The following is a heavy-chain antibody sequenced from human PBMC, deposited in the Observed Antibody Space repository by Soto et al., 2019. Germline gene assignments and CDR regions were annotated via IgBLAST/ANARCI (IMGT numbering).Heavy chain of an antibody. CDR3: ARGKGCSDHNCWYDYYFDY. D-gene: IGHD5-12*01. Sequence: LRLSCAASGFTFSTYAMHWVRQAPGKGLEYVSAVSLDGGNTYYADSVKGRFTISRDNSNNMLYLQMGSLRPEDMAVYYCARGKGCSDHNCWYDYYFDYWGRGTIVTV. V-gene: IGHV3-64*02. CDR2: VSLDGGNT. J-gene: IGHJ4*02. CDR1: GFTFSTYA.